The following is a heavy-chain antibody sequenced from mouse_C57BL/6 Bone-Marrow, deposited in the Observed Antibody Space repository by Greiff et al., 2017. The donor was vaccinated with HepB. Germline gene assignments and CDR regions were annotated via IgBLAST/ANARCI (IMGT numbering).Heavy chain of an antibody. Sequence: QVQLQQPGAELVKPGASVKLSCKASGYTFTSYWMHWVKQRPGQGLEWIGMIHPNSGSTNYNEKFKSKATLTVDKSSSTAYMQLSSLTSEDSAVYDCARFGSLWYFDVWGTGTTVTVSS. CDR1: GYTFTSYW. CDR3: ARFGSLWYFDV. V-gene: IGHV1-64*01. CDR2: IHPNSGST. J-gene: IGHJ1*03.